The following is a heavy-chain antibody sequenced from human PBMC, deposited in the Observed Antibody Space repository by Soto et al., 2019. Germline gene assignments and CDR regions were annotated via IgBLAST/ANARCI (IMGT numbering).Heavy chain of an antibody. CDR3: ARVWTTVTNWLDH. D-gene: IGHD4-17*01. Sequence: TSETLSLTWAVSGGSXSSSNWGSWGRQPPGKGLEWIGEIYHSGSTNYNPSLKSRVTISVDKSKNQFSLKLSSVTAADTAVYYCARVWTTVTNWLDHWGQGTLVT. J-gene: IGHJ5*02. CDR1: GGSXSSSNW. CDR2: IYHSGST. V-gene: IGHV4-4*02.